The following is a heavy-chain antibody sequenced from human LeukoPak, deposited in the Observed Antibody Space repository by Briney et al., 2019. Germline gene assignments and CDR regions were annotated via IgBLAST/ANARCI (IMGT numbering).Heavy chain of an antibody. V-gene: IGHV1-2*02. CDR1: GYTFIDYY. CDR2: INPSSGGT. CDR3: VTYYDSSGFFSY. D-gene: IGHD3-22*01. J-gene: IGHJ4*02. Sequence: GASVKVSCKASGYTFIDYYMHWVRQAPGQRLEWMGWINPSSGGTNSAQKFRGRATMTRDTSISTAYMELSRLSSDDTAVYYCVTYYDSSGFFSYWGQGTLVTVSS.